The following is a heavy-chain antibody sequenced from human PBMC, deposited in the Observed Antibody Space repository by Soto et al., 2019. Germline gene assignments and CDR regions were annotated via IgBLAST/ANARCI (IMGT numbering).Heavy chain of an antibody. D-gene: IGHD4-17*01. CDR2: IYQSGSP. Sequence: QLQLQESGSGLVKPSQTLSLTCAVSGDSISGGGYSWSLIRQPPGKGLEWVGYIYQSGSPYYNPSLKSRVTIAVDRSKNQFSLKLISVTAADTAVYYCARFYCDYENWFDPWGQGTLVTVSS. J-gene: IGHJ5*02. V-gene: IGHV4-30-2*01. CDR1: GDSISGGGYS. CDR3: ARFYCDYENWFDP.